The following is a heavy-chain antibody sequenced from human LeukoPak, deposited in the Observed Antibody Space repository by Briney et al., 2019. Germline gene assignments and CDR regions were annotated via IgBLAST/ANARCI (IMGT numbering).Heavy chain of an antibody. D-gene: IGHD6-13*01. Sequence: ASLKVSFKASGYTFTSCYMHWVRQAPGQGLEWMGIINPSGGSTSYAQKFQGRVTMTRNMSTSTVYMELSSLRSEDTAVYYCARAMVGWQQLAYYYMDDWGKGTTVTVSS. CDR3: ARAMVGWQQLAYYYMDD. V-gene: IGHV1-46*01. CDR1: GYTFTSCY. J-gene: IGHJ6*03. CDR2: INPSGGST.